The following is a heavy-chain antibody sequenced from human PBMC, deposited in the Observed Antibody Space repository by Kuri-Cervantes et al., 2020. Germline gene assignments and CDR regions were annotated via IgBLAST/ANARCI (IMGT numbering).Heavy chain of an antibody. V-gene: IGHV1-2*02. D-gene: IGHD3-3*01. CDR2: INPNSGGT. Sequence: ASVKVSCKASGYTFTGYYMHWVRQAPGQGLEWMGWINPNSGGTNYAQKFQGRVTMTRDTSISTAYMELSRLRSDDTAVYYCAGVGGYYDFPHYGMDVWGQGTTVTVSS. CDR3: AGVGGYYDFPHYGMDV. CDR1: GYTFTGYY. J-gene: IGHJ6*02.